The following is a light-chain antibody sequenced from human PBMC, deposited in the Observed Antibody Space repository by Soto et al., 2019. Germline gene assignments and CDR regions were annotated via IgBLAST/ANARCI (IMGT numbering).Light chain of an antibody. CDR2: DAS. CDR3: QQRSNSPPS. V-gene: IGKV3-11*01. CDR1: QSVSSY. Sequence: EIVLTQSPATLSLSPGERATLSCRASQSVSSYLAWYQQKPGEAPRLLIYDASNRATGIPARFSGSGSGTDFTITISILEPEDVAVYYCQQRSNSPPSFGQGTKVDIK. J-gene: IGKJ1*01.